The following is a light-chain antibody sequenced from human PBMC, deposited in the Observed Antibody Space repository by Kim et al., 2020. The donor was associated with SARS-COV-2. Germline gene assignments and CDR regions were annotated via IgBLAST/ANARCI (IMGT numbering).Light chain of an antibody. CDR3: SSFASSTSYV. Sequence: GRSITTSCTGTRSDVGSYNYVAWYQQHPGKAPKLIIYDVHNRPSGVSDRFSGSKSGNTASLTISGLQAEDEADYYCSSFASSTSYVFGTGTKVTVL. J-gene: IGLJ1*01. CDR1: RSDVGSYNY. CDR2: DVH. V-gene: IGLV2-14*03.